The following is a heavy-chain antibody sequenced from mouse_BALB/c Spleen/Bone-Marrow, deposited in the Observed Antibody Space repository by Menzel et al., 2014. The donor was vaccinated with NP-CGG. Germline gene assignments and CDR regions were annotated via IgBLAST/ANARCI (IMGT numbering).Heavy chain of an antibody. V-gene: IGHV4-1*02. CDR1: GFDFSRYW. Sequence: EVQLQESGGGLVQPGGSLKLSCAASGFDFSRYWMSWVRQAPGKGLEWIGEINPDSSTINYTPSLKDKFIISRDNAKDTLYLQMSKVRSEDTALYYCARLSYYGRFAYWGQGTLVTVSA. D-gene: IGHD1-1*01. CDR3: ARLSYYGRFAY. J-gene: IGHJ3*01. CDR2: INPDSSTI.